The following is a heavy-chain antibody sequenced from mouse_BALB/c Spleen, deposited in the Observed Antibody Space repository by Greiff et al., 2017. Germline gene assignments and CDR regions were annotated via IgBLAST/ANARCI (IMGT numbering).Heavy chain of an antibody. J-gene: IGHJ3*01. CDR1: GFTFSDYY. CDR2: ISDGGSYT. D-gene: IGHD2-4*01. CDR3: ARDGYDYDGAWFAY. V-gene: IGHV5-4*02. Sequence: EVKLVESGGGLVKPGGSLKLSCAASGFTFSDYYMYWVRQTPEKRLEWVATISDGGSYTYYPDSVKGRFTISRDNAKNNLYLQMSSLKSEDTAMYYCARDGYDYDGAWFAYWGQGTLVTVSA.